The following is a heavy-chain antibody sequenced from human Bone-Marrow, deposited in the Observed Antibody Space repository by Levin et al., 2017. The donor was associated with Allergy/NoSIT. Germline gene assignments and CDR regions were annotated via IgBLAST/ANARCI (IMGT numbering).Heavy chain of an antibody. CDR1: RFSLNSYW. V-gene: IGHV3-7*01. CDR3: ATACTSSSCYSLYFHN. D-gene: IGHD2-2*02. Sequence: SCTAPRFSLNSYWMNWVRQAPGTGLEWVASINQDGSARDYVDSVKGRFTISRDNANNSLYLQMNSLRAEDTAVYYCATACTSSSCYSLYFHNWGQGASVTVSS. CDR2: INQDGSAR. J-gene: IGHJ1*01.